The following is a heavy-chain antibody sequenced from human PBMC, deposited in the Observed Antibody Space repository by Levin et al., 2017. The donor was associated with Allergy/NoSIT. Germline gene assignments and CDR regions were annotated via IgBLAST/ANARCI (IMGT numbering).Heavy chain of an antibody. Sequence: GGSLRLSCAASGFTFSDHPMNWVRQAPGKGLEWVSYIGDNDNFKYYADSVKGRFTMSRDNTKNSLYLQMNSLRVDDTAVYYCVRDCRRGYGMDVWGQGTTVTVSS. CDR1: GFTFSDHP. J-gene: IGHJ6*02. V-gene: IGHV3-21*05. D-gene: IGHD3-10*01. CDR2: IGDNDNFK. CDR3: VRDCRRGYGMDV.